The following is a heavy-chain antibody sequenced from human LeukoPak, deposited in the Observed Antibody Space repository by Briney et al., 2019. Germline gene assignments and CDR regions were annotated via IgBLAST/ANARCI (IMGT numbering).Heavy chain of an antibody. V-gene: IGHV5-51*01. Sequence: GESLKISCKGSGYSFTSYWIAWVRQMPGKGLEWMGIIYPDDSDTRYSPSFQGQVTIAADKSISTAYLQWSSLKASDNAMYYCARQRRSSGWPNDYWGQGTLVTVSS. J-gene: IGHJ4*02. D-gene: IGHD6-19*01. CDR2: IYPDDSDT. CDR3: ARQRRSSGWPNDY. CDR1: GYSFTSYW.